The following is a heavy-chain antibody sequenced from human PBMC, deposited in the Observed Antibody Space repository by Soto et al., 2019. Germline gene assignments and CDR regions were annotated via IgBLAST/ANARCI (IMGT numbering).Heavy chain of an antibody. CDR2: IYYSGST. CDR1: GGSFIGYY. Sequence: PSETLSLTCAVYGGSFIGYYWSWILQPPGKGLEWIGYIYYSGSTNYNPSLKSRVTISVDTSKNQFSLKLSSVTAADTAVYYCARHHDSWGQGTLVTVSS. J-gene: IGHJ4*02. CDR3: ARHHDS. V-gene: IGHV4-59*08.